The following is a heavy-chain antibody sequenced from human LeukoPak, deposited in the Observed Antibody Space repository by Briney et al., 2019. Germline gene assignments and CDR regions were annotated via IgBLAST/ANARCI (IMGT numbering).Heavy chain of an antibody. D-gene: IGHD2-2*01. CDR1: GGSFSGYY. CDR2: INHSGST. CDR3: ARGDCSSTSCQTFDY. Sequence: ASGTLSLTCAVYGGSFSGYYWSWIRQPPGKGLEWIGEINHSGSTNYNPSLKSRVTISADTSKNQFSLKLSSVTAADTAVYYCARGDCSSTSCQTFDYWGQGTLVTVSS. V-gene: IGHV4-34*01. J-gene: IGHJ4*02.